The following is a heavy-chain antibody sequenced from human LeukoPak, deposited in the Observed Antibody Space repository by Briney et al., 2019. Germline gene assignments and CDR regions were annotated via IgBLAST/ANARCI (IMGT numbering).Heavy chain of an antibody. V-gene: IGHV4-59*01. CDR2: IYYSGST. Sequence: SETLSLTCTVSGGSISSYYWSWIRQPPGKGLEWIGYIYYSGSTNYNPSLKSRVTISVDTSKNQLSLKLSSVTAADTAVYYCARDPDTAMVTWGGGFDYWGQGTLVTVSS. D-gene: IGHD5-18*01. CDR3: ARDPDTAMVTWGGGFDY. J-gene: IGHJ4*02. CDR1: GGSISSYY.